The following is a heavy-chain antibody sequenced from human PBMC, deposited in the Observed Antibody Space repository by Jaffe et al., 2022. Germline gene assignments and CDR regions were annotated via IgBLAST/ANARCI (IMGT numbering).Heavy chain of an antibody. V-gene: IGHV3-49*04. CDR2: IRSKAYGGTT. D-gene: IGHD3-22*01. CDR1: GFTFGDYA. Sequence: EVQLVESGGGLVQPGRSLRLSCTASGFTFGDYAMSWVRQAPGKGLEWVGFIRSKAYGGTTEYAASVKGRFTISRDDSKSIAYLQMNSLKTEDTAVYYCTRDCSRSDSSGYYYGDPGPYYFDYWGQGTLVTVSS. CDR3: TRDCSRSDSSGYYYGDPGPYYFDY. J-gene: IGHJ4*02.